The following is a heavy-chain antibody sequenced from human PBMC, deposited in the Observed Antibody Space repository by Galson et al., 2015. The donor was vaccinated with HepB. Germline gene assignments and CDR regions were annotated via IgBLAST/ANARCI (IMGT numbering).Heavy chain of an antibody. CDR1: GGSFSGYY. Sequence: LSLTCAVCGGSFSGYYWSWIRQSPVKGLEWIGEISNSGRTNYNPSLKSRVTISVDTSKNQFSLKMYSITAADTAVYYCARPRAPFGTRGNTFDRWGQGTLVTVSS. CDR2: ISNSGRT. J-gene: IGHJ4*02. CDR3: ARPRAPFGTRGNTFDR. D-gene: IGHD3-10*01. V-gene: IGHV4-34*01.